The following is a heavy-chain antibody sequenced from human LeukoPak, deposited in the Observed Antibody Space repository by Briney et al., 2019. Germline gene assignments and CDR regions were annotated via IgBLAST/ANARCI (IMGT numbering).Heavy chain of an antibody. CDR1: GGSISSGGYY. D-gene: IGHD2/OR15-2a*01. CDR2: IYYSGST. J-gene: IGHJ6*02. CDR3: ARLILFPANPYQPDGYGMDV. Sequence: SQTLSLTCTVSGGSISSGGYYWSWIRQHPGKGLEWIGYIYYSGSTYYNPSLKSRVTISVDTSKNQFSLKLSSVTAADTAVYYCARLILFPANPYQPDGYGMDVWGQGTTVTVSS. V-gene: IGHV4-31*03.